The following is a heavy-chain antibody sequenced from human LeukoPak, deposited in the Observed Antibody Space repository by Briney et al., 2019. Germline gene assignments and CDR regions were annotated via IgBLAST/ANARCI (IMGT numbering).Heavy chain of an antibody. D-gene: IGHD3-10*02. J-gene: IGHJ4*02. CDR2: AGWAGGTT. V-gene: IGHV3-43*01. CDR3: AKELDTMFFDY. Sequence: LSGGSLRLSCATSGFNFDRYTIHWVRRAPGKGLEWVSLAGWAGGTTFYSDSVRGRFTISRDSGRKSVYLQMNSLTTDDTAFYFCAKELDTMFFDYWGQGALVTVSS. CDR1: GFNFDRYT.